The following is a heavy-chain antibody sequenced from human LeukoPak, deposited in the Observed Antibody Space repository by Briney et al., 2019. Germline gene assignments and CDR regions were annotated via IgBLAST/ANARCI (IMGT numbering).Heavy chain of an antibody. V-gene: IGHV3-53*01. CDR3: ARRPITPDYYYMDV. Sequence: GGSLRLSCAASGCTVSSNYMTWVRQAPGKGLEWVSVIYTSGATYYADSVRGRFTISRDNSKNTLYLQMNSLRAEDTAVYYCARRPITPDYYYMDVWGKGTTVTVSS. CDR1: GCTVSSNY. D-gene: IGHD4-23*01. J-gene: IGHJ6*03. CDR2: IYTSGAT.